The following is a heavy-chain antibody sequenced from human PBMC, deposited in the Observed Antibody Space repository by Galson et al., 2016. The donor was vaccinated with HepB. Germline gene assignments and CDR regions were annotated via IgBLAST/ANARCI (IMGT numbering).Heavy chain of an antibody. CDR2: IHSSGST. CDR1: GGSISDYY. J-gene: IGHJ3*02. V-gene: IGHV4-59*12. CDR3: ARGPHIVLVPGSSATDAFDI. Sequence: ETLSLTCSVSGGSISDYYWNWIRHPPGKGLEWIGYIHSSGSTYYSPSLEGRVTMSLDTSKNQFSLKLDSVTAADTAVYYCARGPHIVLVPGSSATDAFDIWGQGTMVTVSS. D-gene: IGHD2-2*01.